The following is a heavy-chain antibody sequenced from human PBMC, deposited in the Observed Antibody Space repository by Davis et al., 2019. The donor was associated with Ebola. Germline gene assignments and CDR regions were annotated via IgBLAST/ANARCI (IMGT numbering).Heavy chain of an antibody. CDR1: GGTFSSYA. CDR2: IIPTFGTA. CDR3: ASYYGSGSYSIFTSLYFDY. V-gene: IGHV1-69*06. D-gene: IGHD3-10*01. J-gene: IGHJ4*02. Sequence: SVKVSCKASGGTFSSYAISWVRQAPGQGLEWMGGIIPTFGTANYAQKFQGRVTITADKSTSTAYMELSSLRSEDTAVYYCASYYGSGSYSIFTSLYFDYWGQGTLVTVSS.